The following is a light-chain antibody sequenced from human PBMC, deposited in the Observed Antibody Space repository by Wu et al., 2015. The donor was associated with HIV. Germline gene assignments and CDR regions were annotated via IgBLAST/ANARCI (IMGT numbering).Light chain of an antibody. CDR3: QQRSNWPRVT. CDR1: QIIATN. V-gene: IGKV3-15*01. J-gene: IGKJ4*01. CDR2: DAS. Sequence: EIVMTQSPATLSVSPGGRVTLSCRASQIIATNLAWYQQKPGQPPRLLIYDASTRATGFPARFSGGGSGTEFTLTISTLQSGDVAVYYCQQRSNWPRVTFGGGTKVEIK.